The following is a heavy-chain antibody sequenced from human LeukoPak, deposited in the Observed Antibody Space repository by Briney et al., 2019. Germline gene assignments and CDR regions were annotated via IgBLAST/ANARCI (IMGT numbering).Heavy chain of an antibody. V-gene: IGHV1-18*01. D-gene: IGHD3-22*01. CDR2: ISAYNGNT. J-gene: IGHJ6*02. Sequence: ASVKVSCKASGYTFTSYGISWVRQAPGQGLEWMGWISAYNGNTNYAQKLQGRVTMTTDTSTSTAYMELRSLRSDDTAVYYCARAYYYDSSGSLDGMDVWGQGTTVTVSS. CDR3: ARAYYYDSSGSLDGMDV. CDR1: GYTFTSYG.